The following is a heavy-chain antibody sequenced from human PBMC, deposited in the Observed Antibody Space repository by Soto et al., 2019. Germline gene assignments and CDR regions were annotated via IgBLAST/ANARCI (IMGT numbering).Heavy chain of an antibody. Sequence: ASVKVSCKASGGTFSSYAISWVRQAPGQGLEWMGGIIPIFGTANYAQKFQGRVTITADESTSTAYMELSSLRSEDTAVYYCARDRYCGGDCYSFDYWGQGTLVIVSS. CDR3: ARDRYCGGDCYSFDY. CDR2: IIPIFGTA. J-gene: IGHJ4*02. CDR1: GGTFSSYA. D-gene: IGHD2-21*02. V-gene: IGHV1-69*13.